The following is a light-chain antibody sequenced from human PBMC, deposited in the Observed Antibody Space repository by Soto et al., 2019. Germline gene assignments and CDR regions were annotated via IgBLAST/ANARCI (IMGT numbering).Light chain of an antibody. J-gene: IGLJ2*01. V-gene: IGLV2-14*01. CDR1: SNDVGGYNY. CDR2: EVS. CDR3: SSYTSSNVV. Sequence: QSALTQPASVSGSPGQSITISCTGTSNDVGGYNYVSWYQQHPGKAPKLMIYEVSNRPSGVSNRFSGSKSGNTASLTISGLQAEDEADYYCSSYTSSNVVFGGGTKLTVL.